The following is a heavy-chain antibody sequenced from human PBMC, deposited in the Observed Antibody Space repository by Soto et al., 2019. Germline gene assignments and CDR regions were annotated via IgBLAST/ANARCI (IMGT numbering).Heavy chain of an antibody. D-gene: IGHD2-2*01. Sequence: ASVKVSCKASGYTFTSYGISWVRQAPGQGLEWMGWIRAYNGNTNYAQKLQGRVTMTTDTSTSTAYMELRSLRSDDTAVYYCAREGLVLVPTTVNSDYYYYAMDVWGQGTTVTV. CDR1: GYTFTSYG. V-gene: IGHV1-18*01. CDR2: IRAYNGNT. CDR3: AREGLVLVPTTVNSDYYYYAMDV. J-gene: IGHJ6*02.